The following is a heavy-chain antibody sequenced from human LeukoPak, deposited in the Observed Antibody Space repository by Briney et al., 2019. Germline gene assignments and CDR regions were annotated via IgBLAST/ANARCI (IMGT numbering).Heavy chain of an antibody. CDR2: ISGSGGST. D-gene: IGHD3-22*01. CDR1: GFTFSSYA. CDR3: AKESGSSDYYYDY. V-gene: IGHV3-23*01. J-gene: IGHJ4*02. Sequence: GGSLRLSCAASGFTFSSYAMTWIRQAPGKGLEWVSGISGSGGSTYYVDSVKGRFTISRDNSKNTVYLQMNSLKAEDTAVYHCAKESGSSDYYYDYWGQGTLVTVSS.